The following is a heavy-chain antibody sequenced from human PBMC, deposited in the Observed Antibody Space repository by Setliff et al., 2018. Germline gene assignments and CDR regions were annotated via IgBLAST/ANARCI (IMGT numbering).Heavy chain of an antibody. J-gene: IGHJ4*02. V-gene: IGHV4-39*01. CDR3: ARTGTYRYFDS. D-gene: IGHD1-7*01. CDR1: GASINSGSNY. Sequence: SETLSLTCTVSGASINSGSNYWGWIRQPPGKGLEWIGRIHYRGTTYSNASLASRLTLSVDTSKNQLSLKLTSVTAADTAVYYCARTGTYRYFDSWGQGSRVTVSS. CDR2: IHYRGTT.